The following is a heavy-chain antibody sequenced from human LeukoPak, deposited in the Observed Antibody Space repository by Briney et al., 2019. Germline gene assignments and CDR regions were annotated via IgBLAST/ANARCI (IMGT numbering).Heavy chain of an antibody. Sequence: GGSLRLSCAASGFTFSSYWMHWVRQAPGKGLVWVSRINSDGSSTSYADSVKGRFTISRDNAKNTLYLQMNSLRAEDTAVYYCASPSGSYGSRIDYWGQGTLVTVSS. CDR3: ASPSGSYGSRIDY. J-gene: IGHJ4*02. CDR2: INSDGSST. CDR1: GFTFSSYW. D-gene: IGHD3-16*01. V-gene: IGHV3-74*01.